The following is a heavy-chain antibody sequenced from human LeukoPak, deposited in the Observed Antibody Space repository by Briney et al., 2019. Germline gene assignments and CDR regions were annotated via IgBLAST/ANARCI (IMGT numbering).Heavy chain of an antibody. CDR2: IYPGDSDT. CDR3: ARVGYCSSTSCYRVNAFDI. J-gene: IGHJ3*02. D-gene: IGHD2-2*01. V-gene: IGHV5-51*01. CDR1: GYSFTSYW. Sequence: GESLKISCKGSGYSFTSYWIGWVRQMPGKGLEWMGIIYPGDSDTRYSPSFQGQVTISADKSISTAYLQWSSLKASDTAMYYCARVGYCSSTSCYRVNAFDIWGKGTMVTVSS.